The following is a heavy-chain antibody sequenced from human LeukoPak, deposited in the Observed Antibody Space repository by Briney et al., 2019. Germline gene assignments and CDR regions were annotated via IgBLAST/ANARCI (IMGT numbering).Heavy chain of an antibody. D-gene: IGHD1-26*01. CDR3: SGVGEYYYYMDV. V-gene: IGHV4-39*01. J-gene: IGHJ6*03. CDR1: GGSISSSSYY. CDR2: IYYSGST. Sequence: PSETLSLTCTVSGGSISSSSYYWGWIRQPPGKGLEWIGSIYYSGSTYYNPSLKSRVTISVDTSKNQFSLKLISVTAADTTVYYCSGVGEYYYYMDVWGKGTAVTVSS.